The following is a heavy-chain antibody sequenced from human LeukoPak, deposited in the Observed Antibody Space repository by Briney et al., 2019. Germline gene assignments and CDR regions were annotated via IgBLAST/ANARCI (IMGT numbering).Heavy chain of an antibody. CDR1: GFTFSNYN. CDR2: ISTTSSYI. V-gene: IGHV3-21*01. Sequence: GGSLRLFCTASGFTFSNYNMNWTRQAPGKGLEWVSSISTTSSYIYYADSVKGRFTISRDNAKNSVYLQLNSLRAEDRAVYFCARGRGLSDYWGQGTLVSVSS. CDR3: ARGRGLSDY. D-gene: IGHD2-15*01. J-gene: IGHJ4*02.